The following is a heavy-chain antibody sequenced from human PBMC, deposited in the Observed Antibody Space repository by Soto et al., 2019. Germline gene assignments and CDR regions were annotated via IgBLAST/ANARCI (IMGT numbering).Heavy chain of an antibody. CDR3: GGDSGWRFDY. J-gene: IGHJ4*02. V-gene: IGHV3-7*01. CDR1: GFIFSSYW. Sequence: GGSLRLSCAASGFIFSSYWMNWVRRAPGKGLEWVANIKQDGSEKYYVDSVKGRFTISRDNAKNSVYLQMNSLRVEDTAEYYCGGDSGWRFDYWGQGSLGTVS. D-gene: IGHD6-19*01. CDR2: IKQDGSEK.